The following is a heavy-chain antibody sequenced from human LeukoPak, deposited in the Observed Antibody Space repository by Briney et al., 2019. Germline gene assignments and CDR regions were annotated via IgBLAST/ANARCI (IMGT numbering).Heavy chain of an antibody. CDR2: FYYSGST. V-gene: IGHV4-30-4*01. J-gene: IGHJ3*02. D-gene: IGHD3-10*01. Sequence: SETVSLTCTVSGGSISSGDYYWSWIRQPPGKGLEWIGYFYYSGSTYYNPSLKSRVTISVDTSKNQFSLKLSSVTAADTAVYYCAREFGAAHDAFDIWGQGTMVTVSS. CDR1: GGSISSGDYY. CDR3: AREFGAAHDAFDI.